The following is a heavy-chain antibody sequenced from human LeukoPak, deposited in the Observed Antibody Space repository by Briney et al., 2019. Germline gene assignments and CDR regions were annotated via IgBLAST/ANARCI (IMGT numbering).Heavy chain of an antibody. CDR1: GYTFTGYY. J-gene: IGHJ5*02. Sequence: ASVKVSCKASGYTFTGYYMHWVRQAPGQGLEWMGWINPNSGGTNYAQKFQGRVTMTRDTSISTAYMELSRLRPDDTAVYYCAREPLKKSRRPFDPWGQGTLVTVSS. CDR2: INPNSGGT. CDR3: AREPLKKSRRPFDP. D-gene: IGHD1-14*01. V-gene: IGHV1-2*02.